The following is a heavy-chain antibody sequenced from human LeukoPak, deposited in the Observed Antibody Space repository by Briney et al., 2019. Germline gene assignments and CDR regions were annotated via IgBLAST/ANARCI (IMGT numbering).Heavy chain of an antibody. CDR2: MSPNSGNT. J-gene: IGHJ5*02. Sequence: GASVKVSCKASGYTFTSYDINWVRQATGQGLEWMGWMSPNSGNTGYAQKFQGRVTMTRNTSISTAYMELSSLRSEDTAVYYCARDSCSSTSCYANWFDPWGQGTLVTVSS. CDR1: GYTFTSYD. V-gene: IGHV1-8*01. CDR3: ARDSCSSTSCYANWFDP. D-gene: IGHD2-2*01.